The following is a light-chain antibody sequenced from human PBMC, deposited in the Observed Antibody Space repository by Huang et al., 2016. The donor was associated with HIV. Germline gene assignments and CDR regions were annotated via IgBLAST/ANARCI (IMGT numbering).Light chain of an antibody. CDR3: QQSYSAPPLT. CDR2: ASS. Sequence: DIQMTQSPSSLSASVGDRVTITCRASQTISSYLNWYQQKPGKAPQLLIYASSSLQSGVPSRFSGSGSGTDFTLTISSLQPEDFATYYWQQSYSAPPLTFGGGTKVEI. V-gene: IGKV1-39*01. CDR1: QTISSY. J-gene: IGKJ4*01.